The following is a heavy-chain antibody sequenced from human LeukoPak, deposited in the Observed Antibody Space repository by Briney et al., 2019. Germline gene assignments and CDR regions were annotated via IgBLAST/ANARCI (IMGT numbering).Heavy chain of an antibody. CDR2: ISGSADGT. J-gene: IGHJ4*02. CDR3: ARLYSSLLDY. CDR1: GFTFSNFA. Sequence: GGSLRLSCAASGFTFSNFAMTWVRQAPGKGLEWVSGISGSADGTYYAGSVKGRFTISRDNSKNTQYLQLNSLRAEDTAVYYCARLYSSLLDYWGQGTLVTVSS. V-gene: IGHV3-23*01. D-gene: IGHD6-13*01.